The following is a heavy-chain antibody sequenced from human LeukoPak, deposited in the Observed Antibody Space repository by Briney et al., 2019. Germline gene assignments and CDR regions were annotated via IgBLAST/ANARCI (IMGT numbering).Heavy chain of an antibody. Sequence: SGPTLVKPTQTLALTSTFSGFSLSTTGVAVGWIRQPPGKALEWLALIYWDDDKRYSPSLKSRLTITKDTSKKQVVLTMTNMDPVDTATYYCAPLKGDIVVDSHWGQGTLVTVSS. D-gene: IGHD3-22*01. V-gene: IGHV2-5*02. CDR2: IYWDDDK. J-gene: IGHJ4*02. CDR1: GFSLSTTGVA. CDR3: APLKGDIVVDSH.